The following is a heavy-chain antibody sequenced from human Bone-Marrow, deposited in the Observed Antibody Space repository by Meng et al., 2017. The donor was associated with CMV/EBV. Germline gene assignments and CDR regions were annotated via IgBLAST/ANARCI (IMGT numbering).Heavy chain of an antibody. D-gene: IGHD2-2*01. V-gene: IGHV2-5*01. Sequence: SGPTLVKPTQTLTLTCTFSGFSPSTSGVGVGWIRQPPGKALEWLALIYWNDDKRYSPYLKSRLTITKDTSKNQVVLTMTNMDPVDTATYYCAHSYCSSTSCFVPGYYYYGMDVWGQGTTVTVSS. CDR3: AHSYCSSTSCFVPGYYYYGMDV. CDR1: GFSPSTSGVG. J-gene: IGHJ6*02. CDR2: IYWNDDK.